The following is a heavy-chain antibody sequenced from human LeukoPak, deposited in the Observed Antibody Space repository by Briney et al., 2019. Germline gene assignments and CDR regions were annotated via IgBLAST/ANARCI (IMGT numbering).Heavy chain of an antibody. CDR3: ARNPPRTGDFNS. D-gene: IGHD7-27*01. Sequence: ASVKVSCKASGYTFTNYDINWVRQATGQGLEWLGWMSPNNGDTGYAQKFQGRVTMTRDTSTNTAYMELSGLTSEDTAVYYCARNPPRTGDFNSWGQGALVTVSS. V-gene: IGHV1-8*01. CDR2: MSPNNGDT. J-gene: IGHJ4*02. CDR1: GYTFTNYD.